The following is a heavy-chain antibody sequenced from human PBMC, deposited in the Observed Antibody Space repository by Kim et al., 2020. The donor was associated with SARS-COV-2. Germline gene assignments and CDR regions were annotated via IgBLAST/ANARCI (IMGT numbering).Heavy chain of an antibody. D-gene: IGHD3-22*01. CDR1: GFTVSSNY. CDR2: IYSGGST. Sequence: GGSLRLSCAASGFTVSSNYMSWVRQAPGKGLEWVSVIYSGGSTYYADSVKGRFTISRDNSKNTLYLQMNSLRAEDTAVYYCARDGLITTNSHYGMDVWGQGTTVTVSS. J-gene: IGHJ6*02. CDR3: ARDGLITTNSHYGMDV. V-gene: IGHV3-53*01.